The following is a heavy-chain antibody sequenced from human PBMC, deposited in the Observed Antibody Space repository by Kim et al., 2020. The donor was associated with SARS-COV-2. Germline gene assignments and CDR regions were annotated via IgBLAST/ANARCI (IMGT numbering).Heavy chain of an antibody. J-gene: IGHJ6*02. CDR2: IYYSGST. CDR1: GGSISSGGYY. Sequence: SETLSLTCTVSGGSISSGGYYWSWIRQHPGKGLEWIGYIYYSGSTYYNPSLKSRVTISVDTSKNQFSLKLSSVTAADTAVYYCARDSTNDFWSGADYYGMDVWGQGTTVTVSS. D-gene: IGHD3-3*01. V-gene: IGHV4-31*03. CDR3: ARDSTNDFWSGADYYGMDV.